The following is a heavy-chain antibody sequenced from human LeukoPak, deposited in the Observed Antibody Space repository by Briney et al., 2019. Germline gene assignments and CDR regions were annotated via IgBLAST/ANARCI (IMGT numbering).Heavy chain of an antibody. D-gene: IGHD3-22*01. V-gene: IGHV1-18*01. CDR2: ISAYNGNT. CDR1: GYTFTSYG. J-gene: IGHJ4*02. Sequence: ASVKVSCKASGYTFTSYGISWVRQAPGQGLEWMGWISAYNGNTNYAQKLQGRVTMTTDTSTSTAYMELRSLRSDDTAVYYCARSSRITMIVVVITNSQYYFDYWGQGTLVTVSS. CDR3: ARSSRITMIVVVITNSQYYFDY.